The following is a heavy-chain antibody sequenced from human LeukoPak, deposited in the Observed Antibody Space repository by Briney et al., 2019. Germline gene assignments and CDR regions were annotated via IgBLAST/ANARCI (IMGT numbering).Heavy chain of an antibody. Sequence: GGSLRLSCAASGFTFSSYEMNWVRQAPGKGLEWVSFIRSGGITTYYADSVKGRFTISRDNAKNSLYLQMNSLRAEDTAVYYCARDYYYGSGNYSDSWGQGTLVTVSS. CDR3: ARDYYYGSGNYSDS. CDR2: IRSGGITT. D-gene: IGHD3-10*01. V-gene: IGHV3-48*03. CDR1: GFTFSSYE. J-gene: IGHJ4*02.